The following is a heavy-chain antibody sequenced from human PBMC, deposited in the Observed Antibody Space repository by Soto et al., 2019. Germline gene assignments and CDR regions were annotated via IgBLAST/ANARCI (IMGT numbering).Heavy chain of an antibody. CDR1: GYSFTSYW. V-gene: IGHV5-51*01. CDR3: ARRLYYDITGQGFDT. D-gene: IGHD3-22*01. J-gene: IGHJ5*02. CDR2: IYPGDSDT. Sequence: GESLKISCKASGYSFTSYWISWVRQMPGKGLEWMGIIYPGDSDTRYSPSFQGQVTISADKALNTAYLQWSSLKASDTATYYCARRLYYDITGQGFDTWGQGTLVTVSS.